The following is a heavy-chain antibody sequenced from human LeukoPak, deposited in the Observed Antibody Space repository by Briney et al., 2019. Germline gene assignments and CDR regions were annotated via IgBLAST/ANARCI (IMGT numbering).Heavy chain of an antibody. Sequence: SETLSLTCTVSGGSISSSSYYWGWIRQPPGKGLEWIGSIYYSGSTYYNPSLKSRVTISVDASKNQFSLKLSSVTAADTAVYYCARDRDGYNYVDYWGQGTLVTVSS. V-gene: IGHV4-39*07. J-gene: IGHJ4*02. CDR1: GGSISSSSYY. D-gene: IGHD5-24*01. CDR3: ARDRDGYNYVDY. CDR2: IYYSGST.